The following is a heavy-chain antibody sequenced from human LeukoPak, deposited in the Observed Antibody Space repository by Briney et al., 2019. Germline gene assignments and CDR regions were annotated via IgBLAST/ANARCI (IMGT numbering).Heavy chain of an antibody. CDR2: MNPNSGNT. V-gene: IGHV1-8*01. J-gene: IGHJ4*02. CDR3: ARRMAAVATNYGY. Sequence: ASVKVSSVPSGDSLTSYDTSWVRHATGRGRGWMGWMNPNSGNTGYAQKFQGRVTMTRNTSISTAYMELSSLRSEDTAVYYCARRMAAVATNYGYWGQGTLVTVSS. D-gene: IGHD5-12*01. CDR1: GDSLTSYD.